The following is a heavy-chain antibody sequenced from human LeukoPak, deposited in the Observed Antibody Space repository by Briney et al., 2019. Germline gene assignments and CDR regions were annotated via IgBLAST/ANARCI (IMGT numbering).Heavy chain of an antibody. CDR3: ARDSDDYVWGSYDY. CDR1: GYTFTSYG. V-gene: IGHV1-18*01. CDR2: ISAYNGNT. D-gene: IGHD3-16*01. J-gene: IGHJ4*02. Sequence: ASVKVSCKASGYTFTSYGISWVRQAPGQGLEWMGWISAYNGNTNYAQKLQGRVTMTTDTSTSTAYMELRSLRSEDTAVYYCARDSDDYVWGSYDYWGQGTLVTVSS.